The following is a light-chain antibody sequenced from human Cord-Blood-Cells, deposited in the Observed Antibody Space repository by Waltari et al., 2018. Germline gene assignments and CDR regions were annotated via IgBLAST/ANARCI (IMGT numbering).Light chain of an antibody. V-gene: IGKV2-29*02. Sequence: DIVITQTPLSLSVTPGQPPSIPCQSSHSLLHSDGKTYLYWYLQKPGQSPQLLIYEVSSRFSGVPDMISGSGSGTDVTLKISRVWDEDVGVYYCMQSIHLPRTFSGGTKVEIK. CDR2: EVS. CDR3: MQSIHLPRT. J-gene: IGKJ4*01. CDR1: HSLLHSDGKTY.